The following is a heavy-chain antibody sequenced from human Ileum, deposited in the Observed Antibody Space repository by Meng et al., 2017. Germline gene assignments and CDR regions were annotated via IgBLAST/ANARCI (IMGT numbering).Heavy chain of an antibody. CDR3: AANSGKKMHS. CDR1: GESIITTHW. CDR2: IYHSGLV. J-gene: IGHJ4*02. Sequence: GQLQDSGHGLLKPSGTLSFTCAVSGESIITTHWWSWVRQPPGEGLEWIGEIYHSGLVNYNLYLKSRVTLSIDKSKNQFYLKLISVTAADTGVYYCAANSGKKMHSWGQGTLVTVSS. V-gene: IGHV4-4*02. D-gene: IGHD4-23*01.